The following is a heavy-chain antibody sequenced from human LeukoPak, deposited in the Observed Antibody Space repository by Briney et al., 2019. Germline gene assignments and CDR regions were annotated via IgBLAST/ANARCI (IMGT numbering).Heavy chain of an antibody. CDR2: ISYDGSNK. J-gene: IGHJ3*02. CDR3: AKDLDGDSTADFGDAFDI. Sequence: GGSLRLSCAASGFTFSSYGMHWVRQAPGKGLEWVAVISYDGSNKYYADSVKGRFTISRDNSKNTLYLQMNSLRAEDTAVYYCAKDLDGDSTADFGDAFDIWGQGTMVTVSS. V-gene: IGHV3-30*18. D-gene: IGHD4-17*01. CDR1: GFTFSSYG.